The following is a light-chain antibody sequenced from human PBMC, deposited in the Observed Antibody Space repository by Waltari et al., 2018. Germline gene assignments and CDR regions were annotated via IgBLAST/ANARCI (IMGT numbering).Light chain of an antibody. CDR2: DVS. V-gene: IGLV2-14*01. J-gene: IGLJ2*01. Sequence: QSALTQPASVSGSPGQSVTIFCAGTSTDVGGYNSVSWYQEHPGQAPRVIIYDVSDRPSGVSDRFSGSKSGNTASLTISGPQAEDEADYYCSSQSSNDVVLFGGGTKLTVL. CDR1: STDVGGYNS. CDR3: SSQSSNDVVL.